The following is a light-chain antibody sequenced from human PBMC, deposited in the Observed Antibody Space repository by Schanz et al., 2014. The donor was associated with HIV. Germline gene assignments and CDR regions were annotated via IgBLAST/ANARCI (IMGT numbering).Light chain of an antibody. CDR2: DSR. Sequence: QSVLTQPPSVSAAPGQKVTISCSGSDSNIGSNYVAWYQQLPGTAPKLLIHDSRKRPSEIPDRFSGSKSGPSASLAITGLQAEDEADYFCQSYDRGLNAVVFGGGTMLTVL. J-gene: IGLJ2*01. CDR1: DSNIGSNY. V-gene: IGLV1-51*01. CDR3: QSYDRGLNAVV.